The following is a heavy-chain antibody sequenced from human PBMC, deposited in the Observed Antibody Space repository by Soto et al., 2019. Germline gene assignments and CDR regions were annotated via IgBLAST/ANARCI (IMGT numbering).Heavy chain of an antibody. Sequence: QTLSLTCAISGDSVSSNSAAWNWIRQSPSRGLEWLGRTYYRSKWYNDYAVSVKSRITINPDTSKNQFSLQLNSVTPEDTAVYYCARASYVGSSWYYYYGMDVWGQGTTVTVSS. J-gene: IGHJ6*02. CDR2: TYYRSKWYN. D-gene: IGHD6-13*01. V-gene: IGHV6-1*01. CDR3: ARASYVGSSWYYYYGMDV. CDR1: GDSVSSNSAA.